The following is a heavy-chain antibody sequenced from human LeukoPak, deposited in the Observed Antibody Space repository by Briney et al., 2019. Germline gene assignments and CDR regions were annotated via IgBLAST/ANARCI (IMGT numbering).Heavy chain of an antibody. Sequence: SETLSLTCAVYGGSFSGYYWSWIRQPPGKGLEWIGEINHSGSTNYNPSLKSRVTISVDTSKNQFSLKLSSVTAADTAVYYCASGYSGYDSTAIDYWGQGTLVTVSS. CDR3: ASGYSGYDSTAIDY. D-gene: IGHD5-12*01. V-gene: IGHV4-34*01. J-gene: IGHJ4*02. CDR1: GGSFSGYY. CDR2: INHSGST.